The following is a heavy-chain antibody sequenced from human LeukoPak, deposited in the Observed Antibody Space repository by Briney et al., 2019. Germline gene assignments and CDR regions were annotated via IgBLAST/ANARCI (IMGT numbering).Heavy chain of an antibody. D-gene: IGHD6-13*01. CDR3: AKAPGPYSSPRWFDP. Sequence: PGRSLRLSCTASGFTFSSYAMSWVRQAPGKGLEWVSAISGSGGSTYYADSVKGRFTISRDNSKNTLYLQMNSLRAEDTAVYYCAKAPGPYSSPRWFDPWGQGTLVTVSS. V-gene: IGHV3-23*01. CDR2: ISGSGGST. CDR1: GFTFSSYA. J-gene: IGHJ5*02.